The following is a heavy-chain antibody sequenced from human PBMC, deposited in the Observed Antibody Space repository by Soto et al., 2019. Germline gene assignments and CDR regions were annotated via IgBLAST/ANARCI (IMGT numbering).Heavy chain of an antibody. Sequence: GGSLRLSCAASGFTFTSYAMTWVRQAPGKGLEWVSVISGSGGSTYYADSVKGRFNISRDNSKNTLHLQMNSLRAEDTAVYYCAKGVGRYYDSSGYYDCWGQGTLVTVSS. CDR2: ISGSGGST. J-gene: IGHJ4*02. CDR1: GFTFTSYA. D-gene: IGHD3-22*01. V-gene: IGHV3-23*01. CDR3: AKGVGRYYDSSGYYDC.